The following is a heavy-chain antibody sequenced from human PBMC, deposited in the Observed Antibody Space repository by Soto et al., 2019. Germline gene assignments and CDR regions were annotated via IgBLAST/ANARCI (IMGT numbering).Heavy chain of an antibody. Sequence: EVQLVESGGGLVQPGRSLRLSCAASGFTFDDYAMHWVRHAPGKGLECVAGISWNSGSIGYADSVKGRFTISRDNAMNSLYLNLNSLRAEDTALYYCAKDWYSGSYYRGYIDLWGRGTLVTVSS. CDR2: ISWNSGSI. CDR3: AKDWYSGSYYRGYIDL. V-gene: IGHV3-9*01. CDR1: GFTFDDYA. D-gene: IGHD1-26*01. J-gene: IGHJ2*01.